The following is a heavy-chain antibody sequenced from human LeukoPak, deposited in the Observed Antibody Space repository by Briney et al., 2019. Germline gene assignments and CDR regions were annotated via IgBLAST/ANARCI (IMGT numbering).Heavy chain of an antibody. D-gene: IGHD6-13*01. CDR2: ISGSGTTT. V-gene: IGHV3-23*01. Sequence: GGSLRLSCAASGFTFSSYAMSWVRQAPGKGLDWVSAISGSGTTTYYADSVKGRFTTSRDISKNTLYLQMNSLRAEDTAVYYCAKPLSAASGTDFHYWGRGTLVTVSS. CDR1: GFTFSSYA. J-gene: IGHJ4*02. CDR3: AKPLSAASGTDFHY.